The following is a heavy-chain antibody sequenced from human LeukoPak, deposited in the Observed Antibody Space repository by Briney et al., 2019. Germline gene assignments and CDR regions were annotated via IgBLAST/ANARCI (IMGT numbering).Heavy chain of an antibody. CDR2: ISGRGGST. CDR1: GFTFSSYA. CDR3: AKSPKKVVAATPLWY. D-gene: IGHD2-15*01. Sequence: GGSLRLSCAASGFTFSSYAMSWVRQAPGKGLEWVSAISGRGGSTYYADSVKGRFTISRDNSKNTLYLQMNSLTAEDTAVYYCAKSPKKVVAATPLWYWGQGTLVTVSS. V-gene: IGHV3-23*01. J-gene: IGHJ4*02.